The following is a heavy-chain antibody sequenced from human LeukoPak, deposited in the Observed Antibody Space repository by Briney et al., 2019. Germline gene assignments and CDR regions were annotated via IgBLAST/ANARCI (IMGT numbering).Heavy chain of an antibody. CDR2: IIPIFGTA. CDR3: ARVKAYYDILTGYYSDYYMDV. CDR1: GYTFTSYY. J-gene: IGHJ6*03. D-gene: IGHD3-9*01. Sequence: ASVKVSCKASGYTFTSYYMHWVRQAPGQGLEWMGGIIPIFGTANYAQKFQGRVTITADESTSTAYMELSSLRSEDTAVYYCARVKAYYDILTGYYSDYYMDVWGKGTTVTISS. V-gene: IGHV1-69*13.